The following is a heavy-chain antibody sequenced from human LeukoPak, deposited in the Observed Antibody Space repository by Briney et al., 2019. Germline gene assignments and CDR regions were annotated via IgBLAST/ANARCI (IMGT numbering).Heavy chain of an antibody. D-gene: IGHD2-15*01. J-gene: IGHJ3*02. V-gene: IGHV3-30*02. CDR3: ASCAVAVHDAFDT. Sequence: GGSLRLSCAASGFTFSSYGMHWVRQAPGKGLEWVAFIRYDGSNKYYADSVKGRFTISRDNSKNTLYLQMNSLRAEDTAVYYCASCAVAVHDAFDTWGQGTMVTVSS. CDR2: IRYDGSNK. CDR1: GFTFSSYG.